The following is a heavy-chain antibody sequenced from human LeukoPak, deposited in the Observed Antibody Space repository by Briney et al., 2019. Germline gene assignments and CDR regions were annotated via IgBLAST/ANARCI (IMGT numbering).Heavy chain of an antibody. Sequence: GGSLRLSCAASAFTFSSYWMSWVRQAPGNGLEWVANIDQDGSEKYYVESVKGRITISRDTVKNSLYLQMNSLRAEDTAVYYCARDYYSYSRGSWAFDIWGQGTMVTVSS. D-gene: IGHD3-22*01. J-gene: IGHJ3*02. CDR2: IDQDGSEK. CDR3: ARDYYSYSRGSWAFDI. V-gene: IGHV3-7*03. CDR1: AFTFSSYW.